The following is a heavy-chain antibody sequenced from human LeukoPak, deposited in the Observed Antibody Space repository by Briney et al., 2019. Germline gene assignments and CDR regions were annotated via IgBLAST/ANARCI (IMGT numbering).Heavy chain of an antibody. CDR1: GFTFDDYA. Sequence: PGRSLRLSCAASGFTFDDYAMHWVRQAPGKGLEWVSGISWNSGSIGYADSVKGRFTISRDNAKNCLYLQMNSLTVEDTALYYCTRVTSWRTGFDYWGQGTLVTVSS. J-gene: IGHJ4*02. D-gene: IGHD1-1*01. CDR2: ISWNSGSI. V-gene: IGHV3-9*01. CDR3: TRVTSWRTGFDY.